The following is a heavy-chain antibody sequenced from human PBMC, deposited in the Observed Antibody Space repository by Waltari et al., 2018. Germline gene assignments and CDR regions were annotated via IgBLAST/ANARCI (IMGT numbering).Heavy chain of an antibody. CDR3: ARENLGVIIFHYYFMDV. V-gene: IGHV3-21*06. CDR2: ISGSGTYI. CDR1: GFAFRNYN. Sequence: EVQLVESGGGLVKPGGSLRLSCAASGFAFRNYNINWVRQAPGKGLEWVSSISGSGTYIYYSDSVKGRFTISRDNAKNSLFLQMNSLRAEDTAVYYCARENLGVIIFHYYFMDVWGKGTTVTISS. D-gene: IGHD3-3*01. J-gene: IGHJ6*03.